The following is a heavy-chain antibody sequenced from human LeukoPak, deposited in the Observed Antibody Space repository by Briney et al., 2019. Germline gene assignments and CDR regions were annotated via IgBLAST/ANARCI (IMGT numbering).Heavy chain of an antibody. CDR1: GYSFTSYW. J-gene: IGHJ3*02. CDR2: IYPGDSDT. CDR3: ARLRRYGSVRYAFDAFDI. Sequence: GESLKISCKGSGYSFTSYWIGWERQMPGKGLEWMGIIYPGDSDTRYSPSFQGQVTISADKSISTAYLQWSSLKASDTAMYYCARLRRYGSVRYAFDAFDIWGQGTMVTVSS. V-gene: IGHV5-51*01. D-gene: IGHD2-2*01.